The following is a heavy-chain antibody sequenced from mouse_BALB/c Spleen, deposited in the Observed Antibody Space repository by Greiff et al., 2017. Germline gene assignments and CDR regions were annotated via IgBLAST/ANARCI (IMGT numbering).Heavy chain of an antibody. CDR1: GYTFSSYW. D-gene: IGHD1-1*01. CDR2: ILPGSGST. V-gene: IGHV1-9*01. Sequence: VQLVESGAELMKPGASVKISCKATGYTFSSYWIEWVKQRPGHGLEWIGEILPGSGSTNYNEKFKGKATFTADTSSNTAYLQLSSLTSEDSAVYYCARSVDYGSSYWYFDVWGAGTTVTVSS. CDR3: ARSVDYGSSYWYFDV. J-gene: IGHJ1*01.